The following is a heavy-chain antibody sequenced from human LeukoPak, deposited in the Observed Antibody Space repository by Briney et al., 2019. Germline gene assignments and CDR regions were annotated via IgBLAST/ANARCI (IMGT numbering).Heavy chain of an antibody. V-gene: IGHV3-23*01. D-gene: IGHD6-19*01. CDR2: ISGSGGST. CDR1: GFTFSDYS. Sequence: HSGGSLRLSCAASGFTFSDYSMNWVRQAPGKGLEWVSAISGSGGSTYYADSVKGRFTISRDNSKNTLYLQMNSLRAEDTAVYYCAKAPTPRTAVAGGVYWGQGTLVTVSS. J-gene: IGHJ4*02. CDR3: AKAPTPRTAVAGGVY.